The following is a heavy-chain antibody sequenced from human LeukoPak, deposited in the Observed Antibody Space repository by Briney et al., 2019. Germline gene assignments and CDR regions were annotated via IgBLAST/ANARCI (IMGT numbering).Heavy chain of an antibody. CDR2: ISGSGGST. CDR1: GFTFSSYA. D-gene: IGHD1-26*01. J-gene: IGHJ4*02. CDR3: AKDGYFNSGSYYDY. Sequence: GGSLRLSCAASGFTFSSYAMSWVRQAPGKGLEWVSAISGSGGSTYYADSVKGQFTISRDNSKNTLYLQMNSLRAEDTAVYYCAKDGYFNSGSYYDYWGQGTLVTVSS. V-gene: IGHV3-23*01.